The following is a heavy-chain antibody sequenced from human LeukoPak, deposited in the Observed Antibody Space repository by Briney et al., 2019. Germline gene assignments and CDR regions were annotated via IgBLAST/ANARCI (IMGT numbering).Heavy chain of an antibody. Sequence: ASVKVSCKASGYTFTSYDINWVRQATGQGLEWMGWMNPKGGNTGYAQKFQGRVTMTRNTSISTAYMKLSSLRSEDTAVYYCARGRGTYYDFWSGGTDYWGQGTVVTVSS. CDR3: ARGRGTYYDFWSGGTDY. D-gene: IGHD3-3*01. CDR2: MNPKGGNT. V-gene: IGHV1-8*01. CDR1: GYTFTSYD. J-gene: IGHJ4*02.